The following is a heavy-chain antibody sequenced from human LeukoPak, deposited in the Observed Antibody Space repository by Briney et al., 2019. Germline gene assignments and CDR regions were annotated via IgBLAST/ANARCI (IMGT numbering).Heavy chain of an antibody. D-gene: IGHD3-22*01. V-gene: IGHV4-59*01. Sequence: PSETLSLTCAVYGGSFSGYYWSWIRQPPGKGLEWIGYIYYSGSTNYNPSLKSRVTISVDTSKNQFSLKLTSATSADTAVYYCADANYSDSIGYSRGALDNLGHRTMVNDS. CDR1: GGSFSGYY. CDR3: ADANYSDSIGYSRGALDN. J-gene: IGHJ3*02. CDR2: IYYSGST.